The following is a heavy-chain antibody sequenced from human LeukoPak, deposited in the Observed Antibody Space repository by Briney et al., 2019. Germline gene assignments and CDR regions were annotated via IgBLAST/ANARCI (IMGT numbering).Heavy chain of an antibody. CDR2: ISGSGGST. Sequence: GRSLRLSCAASGFTFSSYAMSWVRQAPGKGLEWVSAISGSGGSTYYADSVKGRFTISRDNSKNTLYLQMNSLRAEDTAVYYCAKDPYDPYSGSYYQDYWGQGTLVTVSS. V-gene: IGHV3-23*01. D-gene: IGHD1-26*01. CDR3: AKDPYDPYSGSYYQDY. CDR1: GFTFSSYA. J-gene: IGHJ4*02.